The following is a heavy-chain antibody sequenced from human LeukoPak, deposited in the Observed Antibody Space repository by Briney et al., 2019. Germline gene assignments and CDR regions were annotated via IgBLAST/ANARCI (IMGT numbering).Heavy chain of an antibody. CDR1: GYTFTSYY. J-gene: IGHJ2*01. Sequence: ASVKVSCKASGYTFTSYYMHWVRQATGQGLEWMGWMNPNSGNTGYAQKFQGRVTMTRNTSISTAYMELSSLRSEDTAVYYCARGPSYYYGSGSLNWYFDLWGRGTLVTVSS. CDR2: MNPNSGNT. V-gene: IGHV1-8*02. D-gene: IGHD3-10*01. CDR3: ARGPSYYYGSGSLNWYFDL.